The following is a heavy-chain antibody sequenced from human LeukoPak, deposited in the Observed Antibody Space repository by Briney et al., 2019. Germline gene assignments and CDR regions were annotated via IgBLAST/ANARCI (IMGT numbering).Heavy chain of an antibody. D-gene: IGHD3-22*01. CDR3: AKDVTMIVVVLFDY. J-gene: IGHJ4*02. CDR2: ISGSGGST. CDR1: GFTFSSYA. V-gene: IGHV3-23*01. Sequence: PGGSLRLSCAASGFTFSSYAMSWVRKAPGKGLEWVSAISGSGGSTYYADSVKGRFTISRDNSKNTLYLQMNSLRAEDTAVYYCAKDVTMIVVVLFDYWGQGTLVTVSS.